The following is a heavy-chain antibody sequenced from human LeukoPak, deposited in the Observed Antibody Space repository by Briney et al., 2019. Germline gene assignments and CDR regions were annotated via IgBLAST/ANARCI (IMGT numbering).Heavy chain of an antibody. Sequence: GGSLRLSCAASGFTFNNAWMHWVRQAPGKGLEWVAFVRYDESEKYYGDSVRGRFTISRDNSRNILYLEMNSLTAEDTGVYSCAKDSNRGYASVGPNEWGPGTLVVVSS. V-gene: IGHV3-30*02. CDR2: VRYDESEK. J-gene: IGHJ4*02. D-gene: IGHD3-10*01. CDR1: GFTFNNAW. CDR3: AKDSNRGYASVGPNE.